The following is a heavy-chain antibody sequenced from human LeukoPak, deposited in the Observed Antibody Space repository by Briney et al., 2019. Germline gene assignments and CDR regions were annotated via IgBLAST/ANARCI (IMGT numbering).Heavy chain of an antibody. CDR1: GFTFSSYA. CDR2: ISGSGGST. J-gene: IGHJ4*02. Sequence: GGSLRLSCAASGFTFSSYAMSWVRQAPGKGLEWVSAISGSGGSTYYADSVKGRFTISRDNSKNTLYLQMNSLRAEDTAVYYCAKWTRTTLFRGDRARFDSWGQGTLVTVSS. V-gene: IGHV3-23*01. D-gene: IGHD3-10*01. CDR3: AKWTRTTLFRGDRARFDS.